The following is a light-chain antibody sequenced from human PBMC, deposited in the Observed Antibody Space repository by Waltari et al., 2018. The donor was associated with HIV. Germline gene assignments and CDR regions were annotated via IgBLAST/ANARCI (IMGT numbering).Light chain of an antibody. J-gene: IGLJ2*01. CDR1: TSAVGGKTY. CDR3: SSYTRSSTL. V-gene: IGLV2-14*01. CDR2: DVS. Sequence: QSALTQPASVSGSPGQSITISCTGTTSAVGGKTYVSWYHKHPGKAPKLLIYDVSNRPSGVSNRFSGSKSGNTASLTISGLQAEDEADYYCSSYTRSSTLFGGGTKLTVL.